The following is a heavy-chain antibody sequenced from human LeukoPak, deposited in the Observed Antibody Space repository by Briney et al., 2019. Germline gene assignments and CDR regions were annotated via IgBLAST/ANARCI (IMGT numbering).Heavy chain of an antibody. CDR3: ARGDIVVVPAAINYYYYYYMDA. Sequence: ASVKVSCKASGYTFTSYDINWVRQATGQGLEWMGWMNPNSGNTGYAQKFQGRVTMTRNTSISTAYMELSSLRSEDTAVYYCARGDIVVVPAAINYYYYYYMDAWGKGTTVTVSS. J-gene: IGHJ6*03. CDR2: MNPNSGNT. D-gene: IGHD2-2*02. CDR1: GYTFTSYD. V-gene: IGHV1-8*01.